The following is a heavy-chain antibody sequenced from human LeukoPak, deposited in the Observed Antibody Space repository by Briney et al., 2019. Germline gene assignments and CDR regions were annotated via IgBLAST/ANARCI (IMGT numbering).Heavy chain of an antibody. Sequence: PGGSLRLSCAASGFTFSSYGMHWVRQAPGKGLEWVANIKQDGSEKYYVDSVKGRFTISRDNAKNSLYLQMNSLRAEDTAVYYCARSGTHIVVVPAAPKTRTYYYYYMDVWGKGTTVTVSS. CDR1: GFTFSSYG. CDR2: IKQDGSEK. CDR3: ARSGTHIVVVPAAPKTRTYYYYYMDV. J-gene: IGHJ6*03. V-gene: IGHV3-7*01. D-gene: IGHD2-2*01.